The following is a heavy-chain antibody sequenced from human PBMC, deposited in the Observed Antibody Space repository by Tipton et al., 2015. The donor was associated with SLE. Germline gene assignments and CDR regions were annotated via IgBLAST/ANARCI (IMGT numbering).Heavy chain of an antibody. Sequence: TLSLTCAVYGGSFSGYYWSWIRQPPGKGLEWIGEINNSGTTNYNPSLKSRVTISVDTSKNQFSLKLSSVTAADTAVYYCARLGSGAYYYYYYYMDVWGKGTTVTVSS. D-gene: IGHD3-10*01. J-gene: IGHJ6*03. CDR1: GGSFSGYY. CDR2: INNSGTT. V-gene: IGHV4-34*01. CDR3: ARLGSGAYYYYYYYMDV.